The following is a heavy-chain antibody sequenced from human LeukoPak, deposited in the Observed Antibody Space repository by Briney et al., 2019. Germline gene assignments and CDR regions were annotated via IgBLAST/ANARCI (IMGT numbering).Heavy chain of an antibody. CDR3: ARGIWSATRASYYMDV. V-gene: IGHV3-13*01. J-gene: IGHJ6*03. CDR1: GFTFSSYD. Sequence: GGSLRLSCAASGFTFSSYDMHWVRQATGKGLEWVLAIGTAGDTYYPGSVKGRFTISRENAKNSLYLQMNSLRAGDMAVYYCARGIWSATRASYYMDVWGKGTTVTVSS. CDR2: IGTAGDT. D-gene: IGHD3-3*01.